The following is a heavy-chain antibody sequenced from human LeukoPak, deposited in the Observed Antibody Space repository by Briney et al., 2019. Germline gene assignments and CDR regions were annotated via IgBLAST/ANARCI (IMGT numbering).Heavy chain of an antibody. Sequence: PGRSLRLSCAASGFTLDDYAMHWVRQAPGKGLEWVSGISWNSGSIGYADSVKGRFTISRDNAKNSLYLQMNSLRAEDTALYYCAKARFLEWLSNAFDIWGQGTMVTVSS. D-gene: IGHD3-3*01. CDR2: ISWNSGSI. V-gene: IGHV3-9*01. CDR1: GFTLDDYA. J-gene: IGHJ3*02. CDR3: AKARFLEWLSNAFDI.